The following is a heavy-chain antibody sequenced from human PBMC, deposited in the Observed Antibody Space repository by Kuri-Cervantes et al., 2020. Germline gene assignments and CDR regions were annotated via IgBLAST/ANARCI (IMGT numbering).Heavy chain of an antibody. CDR2: IYYSGSS. J-gene: IGHJ3*02. D-gene: IGHD3-22*01. CDR1: GGSISSYY. Sequence: LRLSCTVSGGSISSYYCSWIRQHPGKGLEWFGYIYYSGSSYYNPSLKSRVTISVDTSKNQSSLKLSSVTAADTAVYDCARDDAYYDSSGYPHDAFDIWGQGTMVTVSS. CDR3: ARDDAYYDSSGYPHDAFDI. V-gene: IGHV4-31*03.